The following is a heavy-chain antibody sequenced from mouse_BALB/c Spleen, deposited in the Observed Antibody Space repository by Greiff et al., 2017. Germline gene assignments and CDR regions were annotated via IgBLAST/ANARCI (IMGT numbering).Heavy chain of an antibody. D-gene: IGHD4-1*01. J-gene: IGHJ4*01. CDR3: AKVLGEMDY. CDR2: IYPGNVNT. CDR1: GYTFTSYY. V-gene: IGHV1S56*01. Sequence: VMLVESGPELVKPGASVRISCKASGYTFTSYYIHWVKQRPGQGLEWIGWIYPGNVNTKYNEKFKGKATLTADKSSSTAYMQLSSLTSEDSAVYFCAKVLGEMDYWGQGTSVTVSS.